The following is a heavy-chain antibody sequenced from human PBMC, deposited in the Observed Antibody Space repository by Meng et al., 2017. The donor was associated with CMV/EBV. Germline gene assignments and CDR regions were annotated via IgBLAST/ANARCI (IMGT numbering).Heavy chain of an antibody. J-gene: IGHJ5*02. CDR2: IYGSGNT. CDR1: GFSVRRNY. V-gene: IGHV3-66*01. D-gene: IGHD2-21*01. CDR3: AREIPQAWAS. Sequence: VESWGGLGEPGGFLRLYCTGSGFSVRRNYMSWVRQAPGKGLEWISIIYGSGNTYYGDSVKGRFTISRDNFRNTLYLQMNSLRAEDTAVYYCAREIPQAWASWGQGTLVTVSS.